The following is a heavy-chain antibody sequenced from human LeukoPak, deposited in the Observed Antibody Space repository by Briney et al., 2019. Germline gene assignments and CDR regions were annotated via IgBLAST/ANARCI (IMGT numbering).Heavy chain of an antibody. J-gene: IGHJ4*02. V-gene: IGHV1-2*02. CDR2: INPNSGGT. CDR3: ARRGGGTGTTFSDY. Sequence: ASVKVSCKASGYTFTGYYMHWVRQAPGQGLEWMGWINPNSGGTNYAQKFQGRVTMTRDTSISTAYMELSRLGSDDTAVYYCARRGGGTGTTFSDYWGQGTLVTVSS. CDR1: GYTFTGYY. D-gene: IGHD1-7*01.